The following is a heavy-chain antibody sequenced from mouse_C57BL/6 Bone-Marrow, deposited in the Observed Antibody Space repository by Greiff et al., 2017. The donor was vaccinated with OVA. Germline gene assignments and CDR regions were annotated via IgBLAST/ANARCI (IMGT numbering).Heavy chain of an antibody. J-gene: IGHJ3*01. CDR3: ARDDLAWFAY. Sequence: QVQLQQPGAELVRPGTSVKLSCKASGYTFTSYWMHWVKQRPGQGLEWIGVIDPSDSYTNYNQKFKGKATLTVDTSSSTAYMQLSSLTSEDSAVYYCARDDLAWFAYWGQGTLVTVSA. CDR2: IDPSDSYT. CDR1: GYTFTSYW. V-gene: IGHV1-59*01.